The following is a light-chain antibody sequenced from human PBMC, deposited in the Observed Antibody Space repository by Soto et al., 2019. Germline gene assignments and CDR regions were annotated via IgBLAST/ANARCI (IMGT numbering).Light chain of an antibody. V-gene: IGLV4-60*02. J-gene: IGLJ3*02. CDR3: ETWDSNTRV. CDR1: SGHSSYI. Sequence: VLTQSSSASASLGSSVKLTCTLSSGHSSYIIAWHQQQPGKAPRYLMKLEGSGSYNKGSGVPDRFSGSSSGADRYLTISSLQFEDEADYYCETWDSNTRVFGGGTQLTVL. CDR2: LEGSGSY.